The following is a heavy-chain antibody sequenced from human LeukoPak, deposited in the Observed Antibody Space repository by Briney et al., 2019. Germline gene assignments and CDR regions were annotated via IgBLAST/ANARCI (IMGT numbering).Heavy chain of an antibody. D-gene: IGHD4-17*01. V-gene: IGHV1-8*01. J-gene: IGHJ4*02. CDR2: INPQNDVT. CDR3: ARGLLTGDYGEQMGDF. CDR1: GYTFTHHE. Sequence: ASVRVSCKASGYTFTHHEINWVRQAPGQGLEWMGWINPQNDVTAYAQKFQGRVTITKDTSLHTAYLELTRLTSDDTAFYYCARGLLTGDYGEQMGDFWGRGTPVTVSS.